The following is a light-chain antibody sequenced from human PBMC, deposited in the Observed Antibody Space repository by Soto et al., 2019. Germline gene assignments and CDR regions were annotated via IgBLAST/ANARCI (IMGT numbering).Light chain of an antibody. Sequence: EIVLTQSPGTLSLSPGETVTLSCRASQSVSSNLAWYQQKPGQAPRLLIYGASTRATGIPARFSGSGSGTEFTLTISSLQSEDFAVYYCQQYNNWPRTFGQGTKVDIK. CDR1: QSVSSN. CDR3: QQYNNWPRT. V-gene: IGKV3-15*01. CDR2: GAS. J-gene: IGKJ1*01.